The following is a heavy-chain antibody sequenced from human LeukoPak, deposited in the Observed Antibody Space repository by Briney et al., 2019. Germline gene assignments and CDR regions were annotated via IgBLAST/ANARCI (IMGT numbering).Heavy chain of an antibody. J-gene: IGHJ4*02. Sequence: PGGSLRLSCAASGFTLSSYSMSWVRQAPGRGPEWVSGISVSGGSTYYADSVKGRFTVSRDNSKNTLYLQMNSLRAEDTAVYYCAKGHSSGWYYSDHWGQGTLVTVSS. CDR3: AKGHSSGWYYSDH. V-gene: IGHV3-23*01. CDR2: ISVSGGST. D-gene: IGHD6-19*01. CDR1: GFTLSSYS.